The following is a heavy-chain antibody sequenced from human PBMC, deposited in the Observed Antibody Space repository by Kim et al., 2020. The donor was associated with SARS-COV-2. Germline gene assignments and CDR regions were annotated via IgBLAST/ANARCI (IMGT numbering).Heavy chain of an antibody. CDR2: INHSGNT. CDR3: ARAKGSGSYGPSWSDP. D-gene: IGHD3-10*01. Sequence: SETLSLTCAVYGGSFSGYYWSWIRQPPGKGLEWIGEINHSGNTNYNPSLKSRVTISVDTSKNQFSLKLSSVTAADTAVYYCARAKGSGSYGPSWSDPWG. V-gene: IGHV4-34*01. CDR1: GGSFSGYY. J-gene: IGHJ5*02.